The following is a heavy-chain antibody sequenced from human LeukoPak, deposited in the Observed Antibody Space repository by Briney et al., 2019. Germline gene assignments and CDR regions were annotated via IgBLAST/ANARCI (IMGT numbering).Heavy chain of an antibody. CDR2: IYWDDDK. J-gene: IGHJ3*01. D-gene: IGHD4-17*01. V-gene: IGHV2-5*02. CDR1: GFSRSTSGVS. CDR3: VQTTTRAFNV. Sequence: SGPTLVHPTPPLTLTCTFSGFSRSTSGVSVGWIRQPPGKTLEWLALIYWDDDKRYNPSLMGRLTITKDTSKNQVVLTMTNMDPEDTASYYCVQTTTRAFNVWGQGTMVTVSS.